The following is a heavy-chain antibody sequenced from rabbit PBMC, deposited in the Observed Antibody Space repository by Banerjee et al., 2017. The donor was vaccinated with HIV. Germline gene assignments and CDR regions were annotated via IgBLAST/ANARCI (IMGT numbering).Heavy chain of an antibody. CDR3: ARDLAGVIGWNFDL. V-gene: IGHV1S7*01. Sequence: QSLEESGGDLVKPGASLTLTCKASGFDFSSYYMSWVRQAPGKGLEWIGIIYASEGSADYASWVNGRFTISSDNAQNTVDLQMTSLTAADTATYFCARDLAGVIGWNFDLWGQGTLVTVS. CDR1: GFDFSSYY. J-gene: IGHJ4*01. D-gene: IGHD4-1*01. CDR2: IYASEGSA.